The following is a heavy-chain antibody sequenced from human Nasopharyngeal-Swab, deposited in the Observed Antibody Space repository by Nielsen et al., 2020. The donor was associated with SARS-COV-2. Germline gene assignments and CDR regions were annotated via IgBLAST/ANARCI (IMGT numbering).Heavy chain of an antibody. J-gene: IGHJ4*02. CDR3: AKDAGWGITGTTTCGY. V-gene: IGHV3-23*01. CDR2: ISGSGGST. D-gene: IGHD1-7*01. CDR1: GGSISSYY. Sequence: ETLSLTCTVSGGSISSYYWSWVRQAPGKGLEWVSAISGSGGSTYYADSVKGRFTISRDNSKNTLYLQMNSLRAEDTAVYYCAKDAGWGITGTTTCGYWGQGTLVTVSS.